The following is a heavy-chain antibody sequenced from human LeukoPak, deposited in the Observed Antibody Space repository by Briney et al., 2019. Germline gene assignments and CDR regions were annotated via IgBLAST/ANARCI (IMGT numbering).Heavy chain of an antibody. CDR3: AKRGGYETMAAFDY. V-gene: IGHV3-23*01. J-gene: IGHJ4*02. CDR1: GFTFNSYA. D-gene: IGHD3-10*01. CDR2: ISPSGTDT. Sequence: GGSLRLSCAASGFTFNSYAMSWVRQATGKGLEWVSAISPSGTDTYYADSVKGRFTISRDNSKNTLYLQMSSLRAEDSAVYYCAKRGGYETMAAFDYWGQGTLVTVSS.